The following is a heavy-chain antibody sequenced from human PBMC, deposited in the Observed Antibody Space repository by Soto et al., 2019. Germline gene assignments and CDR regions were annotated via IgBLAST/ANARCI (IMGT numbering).Heavy chain of an antibody. V-gene: IGHV3-33*06. CDR3: AKGVPGSWISPYYFDY. CDR1: GFTFSSYG. Sequence: PGGSLRLSCAASGFTFSSYGMRWVRQAPGKGLEWVAVIWYDGSNKYYADSVKGRFTISRDNSKNTLYLQMNSLRAEDTAVYYCAKGVPGSWISPYYFDYWGQGTLVTVSS. CDR2: IWYDGSNK. J-gene: IGHJ4*02. D-gene: IGHD6-13*01.